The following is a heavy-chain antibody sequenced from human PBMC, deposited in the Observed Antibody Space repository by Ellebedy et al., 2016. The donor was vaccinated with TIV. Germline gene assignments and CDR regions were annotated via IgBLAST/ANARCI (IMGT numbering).Heavy chain of an antibody. CDR1: GGSISRYY. Sequence: SETLSLTCTVSGGSISRYYWSWIRQPPGKGLEWIGEINHSGSTNYNPSLKSRVTISVDTSKNQFSLKLSSVTAADTAVHYCATQAQLPAAKSLQFRSMDVWGQGTTVTVSS. V-gene: IGHV4-34*01. D-gene: IGHD2-2*01. J-gene: IGHJ6*02. CDR2: INHSGST. CDR3: ATQAQLPAAKSLQFRSMDV.